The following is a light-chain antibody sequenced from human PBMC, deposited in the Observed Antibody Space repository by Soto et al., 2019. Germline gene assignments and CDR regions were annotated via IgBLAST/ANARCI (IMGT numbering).Light chain of an antibody. CDR2: NVS. Sequence: QSALTQPASVSGSPGQSITISCTGTTSDVGVSWYQQHPGKAPKLMIYNVSNRPSGVSSRFSGSKSGNTASLTISGLQAEDEADYYCSSYTSSSTVIFGGGTKLTVL. V-gene: IGLV2-14*03. J-gene: IGLJ2*01. CDR3: SSYTSSSTVI. CDR1: TSDVG.